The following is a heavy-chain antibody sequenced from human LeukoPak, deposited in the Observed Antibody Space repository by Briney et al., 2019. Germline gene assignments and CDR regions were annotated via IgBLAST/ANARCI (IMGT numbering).Heavy chain of an antibody. CDR1: GGSISSYY. J-gene: IGHJ3*02. V-gene: IGHV4-59*12. CDR3: ARRRIRRVAGTILGAFDI. Sequence: SETLSLTCTVSGGSISSYYWSWIRQPPGKGLEWIGYIYYSGSTNYNPSLKSRVTISEDTSKKQFSLKLSSVTAADTAVYYCARRRIRRVAGTILGAFDIWGQGTMVTVSS. CDR2: IYYSGST. D-gene: IGHD6-19*01.